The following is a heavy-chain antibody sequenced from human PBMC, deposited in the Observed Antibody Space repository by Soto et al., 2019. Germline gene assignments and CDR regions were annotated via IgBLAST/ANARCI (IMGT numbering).Heavy chain of an antibody. Sequence: QVQLQQWGAGLVKPSETLSLSCAVYGQSFSGHSWAWIRQPPGKGLEWIGEINESGSTYYNPSLKCRVTISKDTSKNQFSLKLSSGSAADTAAYFCARGSGIVALPGELEDVNYDYWGQGTLVNVSS. V-gene: IGHV4-34*01. CDR1: GQSFSGHS. D-gene: IGHD1-1*01. J-gene: IGHJ4*02. CDR2: INESGST. CDR3: ARGSGIVALPGELEDVNYDY.